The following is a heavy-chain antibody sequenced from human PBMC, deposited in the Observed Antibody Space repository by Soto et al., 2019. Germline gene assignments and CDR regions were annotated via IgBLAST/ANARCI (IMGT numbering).Heavy chain of an antibody. J-gene: IGHJ1*01. CDR3: AKDGRIAVARAEYFQH. D-gene: IGHD6-19*01. V-gene: IGHV3-23*01. Sequence: GGVLRLSRAASGFTFNSSAISWVRPAPGGGLEWVSAISGSGGSTYYADSVKGRFTISRDNSKNTLYLQMNSLRAEDTAVYYCAKDGRIAVARAEYFQHWGQGTLVTVSS. CDR1: GFTFNSSA. CDR2: ISGSGGST.